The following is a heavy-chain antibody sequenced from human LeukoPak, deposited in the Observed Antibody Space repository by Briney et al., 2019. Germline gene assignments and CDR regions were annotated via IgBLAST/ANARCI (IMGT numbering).Heavy chain of an antibody. D-gene: IGHD6-13*01. Sequence: PSETLSLTCAVYGGSFSGYYWSWIRQPPGKGLEWIGEINHSGSTNYNPSLKSRVTISVDTSKNQFSLKLSSVTAADTAVYYCARGYSSSWEETEIYYYYMDVWGKGTTVTISS. CDR1: GGSFSGYY. J-gene: IGHJ6*03. CDR3: ARGYSSSWEETEIYYYYMDV. V-gene: IGHV4-34*01. CDR2: INHSGST.